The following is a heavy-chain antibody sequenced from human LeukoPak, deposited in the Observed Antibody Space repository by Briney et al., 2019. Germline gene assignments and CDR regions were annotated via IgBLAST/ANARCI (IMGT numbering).Heavy chain of an antibody. CDR1: GYTFTSYG. D-gene: IGHD3-22*01. V-gene: IGHV1-18*01. Sequence: ASVKVSCKASGYTFTSYGISWVRQAPGQGLEWMGWISAYNGNTNYAQKLQGRVTMTTGTSTSTAYMELRSLRSDDTAVYYCARVDSSGYYSYYYYGMDVWGQGTTVTVSS. CDR3: ARVDSSGYYSYYYYGMDV. CDR2: ISAYNGNT. J-gene: IGHJ6*02.